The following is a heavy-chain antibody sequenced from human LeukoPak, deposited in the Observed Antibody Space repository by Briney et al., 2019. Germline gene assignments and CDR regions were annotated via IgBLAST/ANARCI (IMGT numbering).Heavy chain of an antibody. J-gene: IGHJ4*02. D-gene: IGHD3-22*01. Sequence: SETLSLTCAVYGGSFSGYYWSWIRQPPGKGLEWIGEINHSGSTNYNPSLKSRVTISVDTSKNQFSLKLTSVTAADTAVYYCARDRYYYDSSGYYYGGLDYWGQGTLVTVSS. CDR2: INHSGST. CDR1: GGSFSGYY. V-gene: IGHV4-34*01. CDR3: ARDRYYYDSSGYYYGGLDY.